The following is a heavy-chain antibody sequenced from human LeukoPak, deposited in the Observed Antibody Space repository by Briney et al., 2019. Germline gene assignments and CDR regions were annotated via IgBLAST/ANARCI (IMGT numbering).Heavy chain of an antibody. CDR3: AKISTVTENFNH. CDR1: GFAFGNYA. D-gene: IGHD4-17*01. Sequence: GGSLRLSCAASGFAFGNYAMGWVRQAPGKGLEWVSSIDSSGSYTPSADSVKGRFTISRDNSENTVYLQMNSLRAEDTAVYSCAKISTVTENFNHWGQGTLVTVSS. J-gene: IGHJ4*02. V-gene: IGHV3-23*01. CDR2: IDSSGSYT.